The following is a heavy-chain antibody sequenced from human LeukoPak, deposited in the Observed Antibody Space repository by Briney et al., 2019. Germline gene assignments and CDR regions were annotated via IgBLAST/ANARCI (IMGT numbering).Heavy chain of an antibody. J-gene: IGHJ4*02. Sequence: GGSLRLSCAASGFTFSSYWMNWARQAPGKGLEWVASINHNGNVNYYVDSVKGRFTISRDNAKNSLYLQMNSLRAEDTAVYYCARGQSYSMSFDYWGQGTLVTVSS. CDR2: INHNGNVN. D-gene: IGHD4-11*01. CDR1: GFTFSSYW. CDR3: ARGQSYSMSFDY. V-gene: IGHV3-7*04.